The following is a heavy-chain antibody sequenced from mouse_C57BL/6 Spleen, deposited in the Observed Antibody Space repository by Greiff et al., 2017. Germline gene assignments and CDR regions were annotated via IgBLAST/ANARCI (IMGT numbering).Heavy chain of an antibody. J-gene: IGHJ1*03. D-gene: IGHD1-1*01. V-gene: IGHV3-6*01. Sequence: DVQLQESGPGLVKPSQSLSLTCSVTGYSITSGYYWTWIRQFPGNKLEWMGYISYDGSNNYNPSLKNRISITRDTSKNQFFLKLNSVTTEDTATYYCARDRGHYYGSSYWYFDVWGTGTTVTVSS. CDR1: GYSITSGYY. CDR2: ISYDGSN. CDR3: ARDRGHYYGSSYWYFDV.